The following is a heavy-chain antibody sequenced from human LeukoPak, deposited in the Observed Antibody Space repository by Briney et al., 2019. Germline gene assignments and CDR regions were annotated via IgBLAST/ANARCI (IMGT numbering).Heavy chain of an antibody. CDR1: GGSISSYY. CDR2: IYYSGST. V-gene: IGHV4-59*08. CDR3: ARHDPPQIDAFDI. Sequence: SETLSLTCTVSGGSISSYYWSWIRQPPGKGLEWIGYIYYSGSTNYNPSLKSRVTISVDTSKNQFSLKLSSVTAADTAVYYCARHDPPQIDAFDIWGQGTMVTVSS. J-gene: IGHJ3*02.